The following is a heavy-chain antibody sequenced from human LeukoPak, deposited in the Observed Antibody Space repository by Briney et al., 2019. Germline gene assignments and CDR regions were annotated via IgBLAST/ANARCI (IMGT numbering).Heavy chain of an antibody. Sequence: GGSLRLSCAASGFTFSSYAMSWVRQAPGKGLEWVSAISGSGGSTYYADSVKGRFTISRDNSKNTLYLQMNSLGAEDTAVHYCARGHTAVTRHFDFWGQGTLVTVSS. CDR1: GFTFSSYA. V-gene: IGHV3-23*01. CDR3: ARGHTAVTRHFDF. J-gene: IGHJ4*02. D-gene: IGHD4-17*01. CDR2: ISGSGGST.